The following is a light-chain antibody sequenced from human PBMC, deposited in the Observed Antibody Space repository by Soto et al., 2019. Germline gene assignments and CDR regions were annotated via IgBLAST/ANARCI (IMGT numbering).Light chain of an antibody. CDR2: DVS. V-gene: IGLV2-14*01. CDR1: SSDVGGYNY. J-gene: IGLJ1*01. Sequence: QSVLTQPASVSGSPGQSITISCTGTSSDVGGYNYVSWYQQHPGKAPKLMIYDVSNRPSGVSNRFSGSKSGNTSSLTISGLQAEDEADYYCSSYTSSSTSRVFGTATKLTVL. CDR3: SSYTSSSTSRV.